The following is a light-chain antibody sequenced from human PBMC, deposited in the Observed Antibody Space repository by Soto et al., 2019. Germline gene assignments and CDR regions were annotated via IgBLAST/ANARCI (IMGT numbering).Light chain of an antibody. V-gene: IGLV2-14*01. CDR2: DVS. CDR3: ISYTSSSTRVV. Sequence: QSALTQPASVSGSPGQSITISCTGTSSDIGGYNYVSWHQQHPGRAPKVMIYDVSYRPSGVSNRFSGSKSGNTASLTISGLQAEDEADYYCISYTSSSTRVVFGGGTKLTVL. CDR1: SSDIGGYNY. J-gene: IGLJ2*01.